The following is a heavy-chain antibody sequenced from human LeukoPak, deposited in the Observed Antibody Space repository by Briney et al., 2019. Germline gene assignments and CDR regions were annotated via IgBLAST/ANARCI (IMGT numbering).Heavy chain of an antibody. J-gene: IGHJ4*02. D-gene: IGHD1-1*01. V-gene: IGHV3-21*01. CDR1: GFTFSSYS. CDR3: VRVERHYYFDY. CDR2: ISSSSSYI. Sequence: GGSLRLSCAASGFTFSSYSMNWVRQAPGKVLEWVSSISSSSSYIYYADSVKGRFTISRGNAKTSLYLQMNSLRVEDTAVYHCVRVERHYYFDYWGQGTPVTVSS.